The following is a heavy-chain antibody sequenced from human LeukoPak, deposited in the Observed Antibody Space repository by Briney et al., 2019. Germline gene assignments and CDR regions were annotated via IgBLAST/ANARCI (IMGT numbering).Heavy chain of an antibody. J-gene: IGHJ3*02. Sequence: PGRSLRLSCAASGFTFDDYAMHWVRQAPGKGLGWVSGISWNSGSIGYADSVKGRFTISRDNAKNSLYLQMNSLRAEDTALYYCAKEYYYDSSGSGAFDIWGQGTMVTVSS. V-gene: IGHV3-9*01. CDR1: GFTFDDYA. D-gene: IGHD3-22*01. CDR2: ISWNSGSI. CDR3: AKEYYYDSSGSGAFDI.